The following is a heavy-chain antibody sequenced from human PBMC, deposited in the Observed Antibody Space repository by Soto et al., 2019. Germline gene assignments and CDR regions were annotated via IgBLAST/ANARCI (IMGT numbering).Heavy chain of an antibody. CDR2: ISGSGGST. V-gene: IGHV3-23*01. D-gene: IGHD2-15*01. CDR3: AKDGSVAATLNAFDI. J-gene: IGHJ3*02. CDR1: GFTFSSYA. Sequence: GGSLRLSCVASGFTFSSYAMSWVRQAPGKGLEWVSAISGSGGSTYYADSVKGRFTISRDNAKNSLYLQMNSLRAEDTALYYCAKDGSVAATLNAFDIWGQGTMVTVSS.